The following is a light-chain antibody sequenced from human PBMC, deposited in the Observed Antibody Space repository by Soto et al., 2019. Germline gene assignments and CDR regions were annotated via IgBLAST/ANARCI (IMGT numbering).Light chain of an antibody. CDR1: QSISSN. CDR3: QQYNNWTTDN. Sequence: EIVMTQSPATLSVSPGERATLSCRASQSISSNLAWYQQKPGQAPRLLIYGASTRATGIPARFSGSGSGTDFTLTISSLQSEDFAVYYCQQYNNWTTDNFGPGTIVDIK. CDR2: GAS. J-gene: IGKJ3*01. V-gene: IGKV3-15*01.